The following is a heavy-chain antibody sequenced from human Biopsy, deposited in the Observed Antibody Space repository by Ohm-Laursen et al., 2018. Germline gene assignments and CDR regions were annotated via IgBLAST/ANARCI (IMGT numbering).Heavy chain of an antibody. CDR2: ISHTGYT. J-gene: IGHJ1*01. CDR1: GGSFTGHY. D-gene: IGHD4-23*01. V-gene: IGHV4-59*11. Sequence: SETLSLTCTVSGGSFTGHYWTWIRQPPGKGLEWIGHISHTGYTSYKSSLKSRVTISLDTSRKHFSLRLTSLAAADTAVYYCARGSNEYGGLYFPHCGQGTLVTVSS. CDR3: ARGSNEYGGLYFPH.